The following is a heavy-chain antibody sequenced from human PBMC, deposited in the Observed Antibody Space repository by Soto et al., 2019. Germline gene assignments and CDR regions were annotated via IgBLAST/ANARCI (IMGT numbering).Heavy chain of an antibody. V-gene: IGHV3-73*01. CDR2: IRSKANSYAT. Sequence: WGSLRLSCAASGFTFSGSAMHWVRQASGKGLEWVGRIRSKANSYATAYAASVKGRFTISRDDSKNTAYLQMNSLKTEDTAVYYCTRFKPPGDYYYGMDVWGQGTTVTVSS. D-gene: IGHD2-2*01. CDR1: GFTFSGSA. CDR3: TRFKPPGDYYYGMDV. J-gene: IGHJ6*02.